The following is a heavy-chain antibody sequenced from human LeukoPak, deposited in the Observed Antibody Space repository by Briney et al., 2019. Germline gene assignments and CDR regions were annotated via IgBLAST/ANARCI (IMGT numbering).Heavy chain of an antibody. CDR2: IYTSGST. J-gene: IGHJ4*02. D-gene: IGHD2-2*02. Sequence: SETLSLTCTVSGGSISSGSYYWSWIRQPAGKGLEWIGRIYTSGSTNYNPSLKSRVTISVDTSKNQFSLKLSSVTAADTAVYYCARTTYCSSTSCYTTPNFDYWGQGTLVTVSS. CDR1: GGSISSGSYY. CDR3: ARTTYCSSTSCYTTPNFDY. V-gene: IGHV4-61*02.